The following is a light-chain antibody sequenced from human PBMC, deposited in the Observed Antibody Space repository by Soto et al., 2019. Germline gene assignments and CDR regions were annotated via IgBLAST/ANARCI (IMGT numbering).Light chain of an antibody. CDR1: SSDVGGYNY. J-gene: IGLJ7*01. CDR3: ASYTGSTTVDV. Sequence: QSALTQPASVSGSPGQSITISCTGTSSDVGGYNYVSWYQQHPGKAPKLMIFEVTNRPSGVSDRFSGSKSGNTASLTISGLRAEDEADYYCASYTGSTTVDVFGAGTQLTVL. V-gene: IGLV2-14*01. CDR2: EVT.